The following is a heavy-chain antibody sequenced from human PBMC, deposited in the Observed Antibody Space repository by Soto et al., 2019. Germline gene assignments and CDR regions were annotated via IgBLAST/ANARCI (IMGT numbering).Heavy chain of an antibody. J-gene: IGHJ3*02. CDR3: ARGCSSTSCYGAFDI. D-gene: IGHD2-2*01. Sequence: TGGSLRLSCAASGLTFSSYDMHWVRQATGKGLEWVSAIGTAGDTYYPGSVKGRSTISRENAKNSLYLQMNSLRAGDTAVYYCARGCSSTSCYGAFDIWGQGTMVTVSS. CDR2: IGTAGDT. CDR1: GLTFSSYD. V-gene: IGHV3-13*01.